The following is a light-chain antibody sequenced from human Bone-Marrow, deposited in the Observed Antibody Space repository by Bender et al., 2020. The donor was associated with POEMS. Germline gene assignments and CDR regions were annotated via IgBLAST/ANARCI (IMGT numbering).Light chain of an antibody. CDR3: SSYTSSSTLV. J-gene: IGLJ1*01. Sequence: QSALAQPRSVSGSPGQSVTISCTGTNSDVGRYNYVSWYQHHPGKAPELLIYDVRNRPSGVSNRFSGSKSGATASLIISELQTEDEADYYCSSYTSSSTLVFGTGTKVTVL. CDR2: DVR. CDR1: NSDVGRYNY. V-gene: IGLV2-14*03.